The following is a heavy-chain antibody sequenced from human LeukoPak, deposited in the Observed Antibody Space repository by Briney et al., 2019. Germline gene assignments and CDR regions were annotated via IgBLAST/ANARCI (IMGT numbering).Heavy chain of an antibody. V-gene: IGHV1-18*01. CDR3: ARERRCSGGSCYPHYFDY. Sequence: GASVKVSCKASGYTFTSYDISWVRQAPGQGLEWMGWISAYNGNTNYAQKLQGRVTMTTDTSTSTAYMELRSLRSDDTAVYYCARERRCSGGSCYPHYFDYWGQGTLVTVSS. J-gene: IGHJ4*02. D-gene: IGHD2-15*01. CDR1: GYTFTSYD. CDR2: ISAYNGNT.